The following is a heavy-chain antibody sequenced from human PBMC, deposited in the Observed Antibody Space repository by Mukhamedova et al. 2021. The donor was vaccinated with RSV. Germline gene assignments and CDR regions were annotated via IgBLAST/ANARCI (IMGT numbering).Heavy chain of an antibody. J-gene: IGHJ5*02. CDR3: AKDRGTVDTAMVINH. Sequence: EWVSAISGSGGSTYYADSVKGRFTISRDNSKNTLYLQMNSLRAEDTAVYYCAKDRGTVDTAMVINHWGQGTLVTVSS. D-gene: IGHD5-18*01. CDR2: ISGSGGST. V-gene: IGHV3-23*01.